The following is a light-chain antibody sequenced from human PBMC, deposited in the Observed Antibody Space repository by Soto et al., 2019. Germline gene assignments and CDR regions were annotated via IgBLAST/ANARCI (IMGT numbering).Light chain of an antibody. CDR2: EVS. CDR1: SSDVGGYNY. V-gene: IGLV2-14*01. J-gene: IGLJ2*01. Sequence: QSALTQPASVSGSPGQSITISCTGTSSDVGGYNYVSWYQQHPGKAPKLMIYEVSNRPSGVSNRFSGCKSGNTASLTISGSQAEDEADYYCRSYTSSSTLLFGGGTKLTVL. CDR3: RSYTSSSTLL.